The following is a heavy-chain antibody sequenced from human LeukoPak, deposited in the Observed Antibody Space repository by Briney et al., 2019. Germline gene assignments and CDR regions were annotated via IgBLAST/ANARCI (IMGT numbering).Heavy chain of an antibody. CDR2: ISGSGDST. J-gene: IGHJ6*02. D-gene: IGHD2-2*01. Sequence: GGSLRLSCAASGFTFSSSAMSWVRQAPGKGLEWVSGISGSGDSTYYADSVKGRFTISRDKSKNTLYLQMNSLRAGDTAVYYCAKRPADCSSTSCPVINHYYYGMDVWGQGTTVTVFS. CDR1: GFTFSSSA. CDR3: AKRPADCSSTSCPVINHYYYGMDV. V-gene: IGHV3-23*01.